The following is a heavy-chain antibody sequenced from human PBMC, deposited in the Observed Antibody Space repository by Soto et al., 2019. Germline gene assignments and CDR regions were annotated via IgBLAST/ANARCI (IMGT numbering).Heavy chain of an antibody. Sequence: SVKVSCKASGGAFNSYAISWVRQAPGQGLEWMGGIIPVLDSADYSQEFQGRVRFTADISTGTAYMELSRLRSDDSAVYFCARDRPTYNSSSRRYFDSWGQGTLVTVS. CDR2: IIPVLDSA. CDR1: GGAFNSYA. CDR3: ARDRPTYNSSSRRYFDS. D-gene: IGHD6-6*01. J-gene: IGHJ4*02. V-gene: IGHV1-69*06.